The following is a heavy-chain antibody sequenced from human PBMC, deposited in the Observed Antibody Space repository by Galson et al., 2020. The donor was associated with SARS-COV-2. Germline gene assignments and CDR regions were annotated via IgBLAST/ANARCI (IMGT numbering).Heavy chain of an antibody. J-gene: IGHJ3*02. CDR1: GFTFTNSA. V-gene: IGHV3-30*04. Sequence: QLGESLKISCAASGFTFTNSAMHWVRQAPGKGLEWPTVISHDGKIQVYADSVKGRFTISRGNSGNMVFLQIVSLRPDDTALYYCTRDVSGGASDIWGQGTMVTVSS. CDR3: TRDVSGGASDI. D-gene: IGHD1-26*01. CDR2: ISHDGKIQ.